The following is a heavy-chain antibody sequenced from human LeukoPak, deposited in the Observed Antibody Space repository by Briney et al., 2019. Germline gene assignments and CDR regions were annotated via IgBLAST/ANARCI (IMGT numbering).Heavy chain of an antibody. V-gene: IGHV3-23*01. D-gene: IGHD1-26*01. Sequence: GSLRLSCAASGFTFSSSAMSWVRQVPGKGLEWVSGISGSGGSTYYADSVKGRFTISRDNSKNTLYLQMNSLRAEDTAVYYCAKDQWELLPFFDYWGQGTLVTVSS. CDR1: GFTFSSSA. CDR2: ISGSGGST. CDR3: AKDQWELLPFFDY. J-gene: IGHJ4*02.